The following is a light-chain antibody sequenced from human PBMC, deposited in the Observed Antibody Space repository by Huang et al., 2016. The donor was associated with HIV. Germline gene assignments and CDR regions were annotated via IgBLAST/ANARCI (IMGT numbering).Light chain of an antibody. CDR1: QTIFYSSNNRNY. CDR3: QQYYGIPYT. J-gene: IGKJ2*01. Sequence: DIVMTQSPASLAVSLGERATIHCKSSQTIFYSSNNRNYLAWYQQKPGQSPKLLIYCASTRESGVPDRFSGSGSGTDFTLTISSLQAEDVAVYFCQQYYGIPYTFGQGTKLDIK. V-gene: IGKV4-1*01. CDR2: CAS.